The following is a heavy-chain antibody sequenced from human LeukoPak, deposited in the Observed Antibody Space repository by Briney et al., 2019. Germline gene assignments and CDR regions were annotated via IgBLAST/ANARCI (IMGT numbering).Heavy chain of an antibody. J-gene: IGHJ4*02. CDR3: ARMRDLVGTSPLGY. Sequence: GASVKVSRKASGYTFSGYYIHWVRQAPGQGLEGMGWLIPNGGGTNYAQKFQGRVTMTSDTSISTGYMELSSLRSEDTAVYYCARMRDLVGTSPLGYWGQGTLVTVS. CDR2: LIPNGGGT. CDR1: GYTFSGYY. V-gene: IGHV1-2*02. D-gene: IGHD1-26*01.